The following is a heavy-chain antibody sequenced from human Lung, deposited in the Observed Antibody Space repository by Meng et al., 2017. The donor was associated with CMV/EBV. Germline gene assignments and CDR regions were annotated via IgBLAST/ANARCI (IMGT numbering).Heavy chain of an antibody. Sequence: GASXKISCAASGFSFSDYYMSWIRQAPGKGLEWVSYISSTGSSIYYADSVKGRFTISRDNAKNSLYLQMNSLRAEDTAMYYCARDPRPGAYYFGMDVWGQGTTVTVSS. D-gene: IGHD6-6*01. CDR1: GFSFSDYY. CDR3: ARDPRPGAYYFGMDV. CDR2: ISSTGSSI. V-gene: IGHV3-11*04. J-gene: IGHJ6*02.